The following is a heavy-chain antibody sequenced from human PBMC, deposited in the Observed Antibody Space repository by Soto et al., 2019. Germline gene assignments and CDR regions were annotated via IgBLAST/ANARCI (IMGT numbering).Heavy chain of an antibody. D-gene: IGHD4-17*01. J-gene: IGHJ4*02. CDR1: GGSITSSSYY. CDR3: ARQRTTVVTQAYFDH. Sequence: PSETLSLTCTVSGGSITSSSYYWGWIRQPPGKGLEWIGGIYYSGRSYYNPSLKSRVTMSADTSKNQFSLTLTFVTAADAAVYYCARQRTTVVTQAYFDHWGQGTLVTVSS. CDR2: IYYSGRS. V-gene: IGHV4-39*01.